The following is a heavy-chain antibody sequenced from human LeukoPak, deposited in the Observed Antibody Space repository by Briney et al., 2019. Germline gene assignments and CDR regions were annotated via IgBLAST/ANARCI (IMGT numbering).Heavy chain of an antibody. V-gene: IGHV4-34*01. CDR2: INHSGST. Sequence: SETLSLTCAVYGGSFGGYYWSWIRQPPGKGLEWIGEINHSGSTNYNPSLKSRVTISVDTSKNQFSLKLSSVTAADTAVYYCASTIWRYFDYWGQGTLVTVSS. D-gene: IGHD3-3*01. J-gene: IGHJ4*02. CDR1: GGSFGGYY. CDR3: ASTIWRYFDY.